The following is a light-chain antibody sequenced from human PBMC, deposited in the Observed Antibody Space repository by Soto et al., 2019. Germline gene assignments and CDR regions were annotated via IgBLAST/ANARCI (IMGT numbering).Light chain of an antibody. J-gene: IGKJ5*01. CDR2: DAS. CDR3: QQRSNWPRTT. Sequence: EIVLTQSPATLSLSPGERATLSCRASQSVSSYLAWYQQKPGQAPRLLIYDASNRATGIPARFSGSGSGTDFTLTISSLEPVDFAVYYCQQRSNWPRTTFGQGTRLEIK. V-gene: IGKV3-11*01. CDR1: QSVSSY.